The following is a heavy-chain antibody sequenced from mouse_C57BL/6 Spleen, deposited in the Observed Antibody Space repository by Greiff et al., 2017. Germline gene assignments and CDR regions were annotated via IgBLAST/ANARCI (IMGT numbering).Heavy chain of an antibody. CDR3: ARDPIYYGSSYWYFDV. CDR2: ISYDGSN. Sequence: VQLKESGPGLVKPSQSLSLTCSVTGYSITSGYYWNWIRQFPGNKLEWMGYISYDGSNNYNPSLKNRIPITRDTSKNQFFLKLNSVTTEDTATYYCARDPIYYGSSYWYFDVWGTGTTVTVSS. D-gene: IGHD1-1*01. J-gene: IGHJ1*03. CDR1: GYSITSGYY. V-gene: IGHV3-6*01.